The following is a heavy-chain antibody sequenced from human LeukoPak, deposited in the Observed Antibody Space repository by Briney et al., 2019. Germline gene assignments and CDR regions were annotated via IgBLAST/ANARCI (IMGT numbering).Heavy chain of an antibody. Sequence: PSETLSLTCTVSGYSISSGYYWGWIRQAPGKGLDWVSYIRSSGSTIYYADSAKGRFTISRDNAKKSLYLQMNSLRAEDTAVYYCAREGVDTAMVSAPLGAFDIWGQGTMVTVSS. V-gene: IGHV3-11*04. CDR1: GYSISSGYY. CDR2: IRSSGSTI. CDR3: AREGVDTAMVSAPLGAFDI. J-gene: IGHJ3*02. D-gene: IGHD5-18*01.